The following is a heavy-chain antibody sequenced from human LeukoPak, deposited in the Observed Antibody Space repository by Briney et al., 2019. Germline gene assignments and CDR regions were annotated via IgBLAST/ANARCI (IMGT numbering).Heavy chain of an antibody. CDR1: GGSISGYY. CDR2: IYYSGST. V-gene: IGHV4-59*01. Sequence: TSETLSLTCTVSGGSISGYYWSWIRQPPGKGLEWIGYIYYSGSTNYNPSLKSRVTISVDTSKNQFSLKLSSVTAADTAVYYCARDPRAPYGMDVWGQGTTVTVSS. CDR3: ARDPRAPYGMDV. J-gene: IGHJ6*02.